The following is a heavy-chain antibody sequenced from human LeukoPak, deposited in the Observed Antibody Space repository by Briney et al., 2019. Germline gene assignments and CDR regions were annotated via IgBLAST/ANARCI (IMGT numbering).Heavy chain of an antibody. D-gene: IGHD5-12*01. V-gene: IGHV3-23*01. J-gene: IGHJ4*02. CDR3: ARDRSGYVFDY. Sequence: GGSLRLSCAASGFTFSSYAMSWVRQAPGKGLEWVSGISGTGGNTYYTDSVKGRFTISRDNAKNSLNLQMNSLRAEDTAVYYCARDRSGYVFDYWGQGTLVTVSS. CDR1: GFTFSSYA. CDR2: ISGTGGNT.